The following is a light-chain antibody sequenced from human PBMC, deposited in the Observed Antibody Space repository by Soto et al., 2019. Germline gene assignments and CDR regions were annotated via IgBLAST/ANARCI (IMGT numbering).Light chain of an antibody. J-gene: IGKJ1*01. CDR3: QQYRP. CDR2: KAS. CDR1: QSISSW. Sequence: DIQMTQSPSTLSASVGDRVTITCRASQSISSWLAWYQQKPGKAPKLLIYKASSLESGVPSRFSGSGSGTEFTLTISSLQPDDFATYYCQQYRPCGQGTKVEIK. V-gene: IGKV1-5*03.